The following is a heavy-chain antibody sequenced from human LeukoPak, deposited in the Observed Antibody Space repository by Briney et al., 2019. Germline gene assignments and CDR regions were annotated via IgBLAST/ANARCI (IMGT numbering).Heavy chain of an antibody. V-gene: IGHV3-23*01. CDR1: GFTFSSYA. CDR2: ISGSGGST. J-gene: IGHJ4*02. CDR3: AKEPSKLVVVPAAMIRGGSAGSSYFDY. D-gene: IGHD2-2*01. Sequence: GRSLRLSCAASGFTFSSYAMSWVRQAPGKGLEWVSAISGSGGSTYYADSVKGRFTISRDNSKNTLYLQMNSLRAEDTAVYYCAKEPSKLVVVPAAMIRGGSAGSSYFDYWGQGTLVTVSS.